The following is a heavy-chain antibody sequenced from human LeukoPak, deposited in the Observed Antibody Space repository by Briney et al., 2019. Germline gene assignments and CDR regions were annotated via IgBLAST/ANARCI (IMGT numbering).Heavy chain of an antibody. Sequence: ASVKVSCKASGYTFTSYGISWVRQAPGQGLEWMGWISAYNGNTNYAQKLQGRVTMTTDTSTSTAYMELRSLRSDDTAVYYCARVEDYYGSGSYYKPTTNWFDPWGQGTLVTVSS. CDR2: ISAYNGNT. V-gene: IGHV1-18*01. J-gene: IGHJ5*02. CDR3: ARVEDYYGSGSYYKPTTNWFDP. D-gene: IGHD3-10*01. CDR1: GYTFTSYG.